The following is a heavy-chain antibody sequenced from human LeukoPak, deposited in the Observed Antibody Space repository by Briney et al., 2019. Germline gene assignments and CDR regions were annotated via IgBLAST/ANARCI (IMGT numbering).Heavy chain of an antibody. CDR3: TTDPMIRRHYYYMDV. CDR1: GFTFSNAW. J-gene: IGHJ6*03. CDR2: IKSKTDGGTT. Sequence: GGSLRLSCAASGFTFSNAWMSWVRQAPGKGREGVGRIKSKTDGGTTDYAAPVKGIFTISRDDSKNTLYLQMNSLKTEDTAVYYCTTDPMIRRHYYYMDVWGKGTTVTVSS. D-gene: IGHD3-16*01. V-gene: IGHV3-15*01.